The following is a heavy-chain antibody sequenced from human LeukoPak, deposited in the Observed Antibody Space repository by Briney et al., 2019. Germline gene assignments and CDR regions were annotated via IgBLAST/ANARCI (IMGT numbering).Heavy chain of an antibody. CDR1: GFTFSSYA. D-gene: IGHD5-18*01. Sequence: GGSLRLSCAASGFTFSSYAMHWVRQAPGKGLEWVAVISYDGGNKYYADSVKGRFTISRDNSKNTLYLQMNSLRAEDTAVYYCARDAGQLWLLGSVDYWGQGTLVTVSS. CDR3: ARDAGQLWLLGSVDY. J-gene: IGHJ4*02. V-gene: IGHV3-30-3*01. CDR2: ISYDGGNK.